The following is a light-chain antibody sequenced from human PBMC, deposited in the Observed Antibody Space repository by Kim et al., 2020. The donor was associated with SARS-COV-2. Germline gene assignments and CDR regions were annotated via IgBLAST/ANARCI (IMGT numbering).Light chain of an antibody. CDR2: DVN. V-gene: IGLV2-14*03. Sequence: QSALTQPASVSGSRGQSITISCNGSVSDVGAYNYVSWYQQNPGKAPKLLIYDVNKRPSGVSNRFSGSKSGNTASLTISGLQAQDETDYYCSSRSRTFTYVCGTGTKVTVL. CDR1: VSDVGAYNY. CDR3: SSRSRTFTYV. J-gene: IGLJ1*01.